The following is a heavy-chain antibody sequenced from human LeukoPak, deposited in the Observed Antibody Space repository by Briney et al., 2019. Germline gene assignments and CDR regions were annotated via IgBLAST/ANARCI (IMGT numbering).Heavy chain of an antibody. D-gene: IGHD2-21*02. CDR3: AREALAYCGGDCPQEAFDI. Sequence: PGGSLRLSCAVSGFTVSSNYMNWVRQAPGKGLEWVSYISSSGSTIYYADSVKGRFTISRDNAKNSLYLQMNSLRAEDTAVYYCAREALAYCGGDCPQEAFDIWGQGTMVTVSS. V-gene: IGHV3-48*03. CDR2: ISSSGSTI. CDR1: GFTVSSNY. J-gene: IGHJ3*02.